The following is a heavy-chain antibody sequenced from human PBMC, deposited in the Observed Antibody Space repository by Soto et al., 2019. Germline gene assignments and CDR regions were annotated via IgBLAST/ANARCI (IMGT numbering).Heavy chain of an antibody. V-gene: IGHV3-74*01. D-gene: IGHD3-16*01. CDR1: GFTFSSYW. J-gene: IGHJ6*02. CDR3: ARSRGSGGVEYNMDV. CDR2: IMSDGSGT. Sequence: EVQLVESGGGLVQPGGSLRLSCAASGFTFSSYWMHWVRQGPGEGLVWVSRIMSDGSGTTYADSVQGRFTISRDNAKNTLYLQMNSLRAEDTAVYHCARSRGSGGVEYNMDVWGQGTTVTVSS.